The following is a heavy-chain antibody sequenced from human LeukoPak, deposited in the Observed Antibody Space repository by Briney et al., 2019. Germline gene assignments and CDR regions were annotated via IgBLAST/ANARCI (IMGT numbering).Heavy chain of an antibody. V-gene: IGHV4-31*03. CDR1: GVAIGSDGYY. J-gene: IGHJ4*02. CDR2: IYYSGAA. D-gene: IGHD3-10*01. Sequence: SETLCLTCSVSGVAIGSDGYYWNWIGQHPGKGLEWLGFIYYSGAASYNPSLKSRVAISVDTSKNQFSLRLTSVTAADTAVYYCARGRFYGFSGDSWGQGSLVTVSS. CDR3: ARGRFYGFSGDS.